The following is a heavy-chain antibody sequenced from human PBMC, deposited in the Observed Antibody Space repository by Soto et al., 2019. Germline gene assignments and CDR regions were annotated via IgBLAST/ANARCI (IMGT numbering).Heavy chain of an antibody. J-gene: IGHJ4*02. V-gene: IGHV3-33*01. CDR1: GFTFSSYG. Sequence: QVQLVESGGGVVQPGRSLRLSCAASGFTFSSYGMHWVRQAPGKGLEWVAGIWHDGSNKYYADSVKGRFTISRDNSKNTLYLQMNSLRAEDTAVYYCARWGIAAGDYWGQGTLVTVSS. D-gene: IGHD6-13*01. CDR3: ARWGIAAGDY. CDR2: IWHDGSNK.